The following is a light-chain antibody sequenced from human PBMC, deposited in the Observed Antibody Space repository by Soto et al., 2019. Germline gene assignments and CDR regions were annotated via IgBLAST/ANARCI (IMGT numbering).Light chain of an antibody. Sequence: QSVLTQPPSVSGAPGQRVTISCTGSSSNIGAGYDVHWYQQLPGTDPKLLIYGNSNRPSGVPDRFSGAKSGTSASLAITGLQAEDEADYYCQSYDSSLSVYVFGTGTQLTVL. V-gene: IGLV1-40*01. CDR2: GNS. CDR3: QSYDSSLSVYV. CDR1: SSNIGAGYD. J-gene: IGLJ1*01.